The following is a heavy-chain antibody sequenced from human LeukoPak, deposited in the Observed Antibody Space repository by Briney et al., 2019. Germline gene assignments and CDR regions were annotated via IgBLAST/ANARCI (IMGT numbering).Heavy chain of an antibody. V-gene: IGHV3-7*01. CDR3: ARGQTLTF. J-gene: IGHJ4*02. CDR2: INQDGSKK. CDR1: GFTFTDYW. Sequence: GGSLRLSCTTSGFTFTDYWMTWVRQAPGKGLEWVANINQDGSKKFYVDSVKGRFTISRDNAKNALYLQMNSLRAEDTGVYFCARGQTLTFWGQGTLVTASS.